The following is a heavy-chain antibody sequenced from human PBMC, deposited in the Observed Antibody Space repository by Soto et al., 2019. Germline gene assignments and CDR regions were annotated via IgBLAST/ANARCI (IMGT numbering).Heavy chain of an antibody. Sequence: GESLKISCKGSGYSFTSYWIGWVRQMPGKGLEWMGIIYPGDSDTRYSPSFQGQVTISADKSIGTAYLQWSSLKASDTAMYYCATTYYDFWSGFARWGQGTLVTVSS. V-gene: IGHV5-51*01. CDR3: ATTYYDFWSGFAR. CDR2: IYPGDSDT. J-gene: IGHJ4*02. D-gene: IGHD3-3*01. CDR1: GYSFTSYW.